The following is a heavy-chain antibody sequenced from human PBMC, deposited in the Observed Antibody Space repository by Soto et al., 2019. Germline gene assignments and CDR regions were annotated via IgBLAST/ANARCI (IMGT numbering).Heavy chain of an antibody. CDR1: GGSISSSSYY. D-gene: IGHD3-9*01. Sequence: SETLSLTCTVSGGSISSSSYYWGRIRPPPGRGPEWIGSIYYSGTTYYNPSLKSRVTISVDTSKNQFSLKLSSVTAADTAVYYCARHRGYYDILAGYYTELNFDYWGQGTLVTVSS. V-gene: IGHV4-39*01. CDR2: IYYSGTT. J-gene: IGHJ4*02. CDR3: ARHRGYYDILAGYYTELNFDY.